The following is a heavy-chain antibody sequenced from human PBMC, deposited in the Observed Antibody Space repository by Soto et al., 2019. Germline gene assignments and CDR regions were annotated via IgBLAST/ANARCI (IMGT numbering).Heavy chain of an antibody. D-gene: IGHD4-17*01. V-gene: IGHV3-64*01. Sequence: EVQLVESGGGLVQPGGSLRLSCAASGFTFSSYAMHWVRQAPGKGLEYVSAISSNGGSTYYANSVKGRFTISRDNSKNTLYLQMGSLRAEDMAVYYCASTLGDGDYVVAFDIWGQGTMVTVSS. J-gene: IGHJ3*02. CDR3: ASTLGDGDYVVAFDI. CDR1: GFTFSSYA. CDR2: ISSNGGST.